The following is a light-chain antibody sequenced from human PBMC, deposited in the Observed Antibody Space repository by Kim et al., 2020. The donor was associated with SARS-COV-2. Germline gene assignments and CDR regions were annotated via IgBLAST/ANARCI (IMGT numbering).Light chain of an antibody. J-gene: IGKJ4*01. V-gene: IGKV1-16*02. CDR1: QGISNN. CDR2: AAS. CDR3: QQYKSYPLT. Sequence: DIQMTQSPSSLSASVGERVTITCRASQGISNNLAWLQQKPGKAPKFLIYAASILQSGVSSKFSGSGSGTDFTLTISSLQSEDFATYYCQQYKSYPLTFGGGTKVEIK.